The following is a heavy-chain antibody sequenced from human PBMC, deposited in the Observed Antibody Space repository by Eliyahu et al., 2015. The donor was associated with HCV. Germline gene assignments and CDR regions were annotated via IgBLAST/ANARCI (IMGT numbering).Heavy chain of an antibody. CDR3: ARPSADNGALSKPFDY. CDR1: GGTFSTYP. V-gene: IGHV1-69*01. Sequence: QVQLVQSGAEVKKSGSSVKVSCKASGGTFSTYPINWVRQAPGQGLEWMGGITPIFGTANYAQKFRDRVSITADESTTTAYLELSSLSSEDTAVYYCARPSADNGALSKPFDYWGQGTLVTVSS. J-gene: IGHJ4*02. CDR2: ITPIFGTA. D-gene: IGHD2-8*01.